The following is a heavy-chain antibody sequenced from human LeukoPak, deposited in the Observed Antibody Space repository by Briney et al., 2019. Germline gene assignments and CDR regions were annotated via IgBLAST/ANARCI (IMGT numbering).Heavy chain of an antibody. D-gene: IGHD5-12*01. J-gene: IGHJ5*02. V-gene: IGHV4-34*01. CDR2: ITHRGST. CDR3: ARYDIVATNWFDP. CDR1: GWSFSGYY. Sequence: RPSETLSLTCAVYGWSFSGYYWSWIRQPPGKGLEWIGEITHRGSTNYNPSLKRRVTISVDTSKNQFSLKLNSVTAADTAVYYCARYDIVATNWFDPWGQGTLVTVSS.